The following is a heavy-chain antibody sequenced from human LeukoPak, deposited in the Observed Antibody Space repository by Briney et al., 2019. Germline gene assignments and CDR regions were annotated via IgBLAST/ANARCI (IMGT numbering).Heavy chain of an antibody. CDR2: MNPNSGNT. D-gene: IGHD3-10*01. V-gene: IGHV1-8*01. CDR3: ARDMVTMVRGVIVFDY. Sequence: GASVKVSCKASGYTFTSYDINWVRQATGQGLEWMGWMNPNSGNTGYAQKFQGRVTMTRNTSISTAYMELSSLRSEDTAVYYCARDMVTMVRGVIVFDYWGQGTLVTVSS. J-gene: IGHJ4*02. CDR1: GYTFTSYD.